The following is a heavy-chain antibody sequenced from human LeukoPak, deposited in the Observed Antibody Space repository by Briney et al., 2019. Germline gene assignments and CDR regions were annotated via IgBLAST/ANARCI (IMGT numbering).Heavy chain of an antibody. J-gene: IGHJ4*01. CDR3: TTDLDY. CDR2: IKSKSDGGTI. CDR1: GFIFRDVW. Sequence: GGSLRLSCAGSGFIFRDVWMSWVRQAPGKGLEWVGRIKSKSDGGTIDYAAPVKGRVTMSRDDSKKTFSLEMNNLKTEDTGVYYCTTDLDYWGHGTLVTVSS. V-gene: IGHV3-15*01.